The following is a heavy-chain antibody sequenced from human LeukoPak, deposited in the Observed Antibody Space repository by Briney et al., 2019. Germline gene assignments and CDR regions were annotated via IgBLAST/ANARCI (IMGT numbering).Heavy chain of an antibody. CDR3: ARLWDSSFDY. Sequence: GDSLKISCKTSGYTFTDYWIGWVRQMPGKGLEWMGVIYPIDSDSKYSPSFQGQVTISADKSINTAYLQWSSLKASDTGIYYCARLWDSSFDYWGQGTLVTVSS. J-gene: IGHJ4*02. V-gene: IGHV5-51*01. CDR1: GYTFTDYW. CDR2: IYPIDSDS. D-gene: IGHD3-16*01.